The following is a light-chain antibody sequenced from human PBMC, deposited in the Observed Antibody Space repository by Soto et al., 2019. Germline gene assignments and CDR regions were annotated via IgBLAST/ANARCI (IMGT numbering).Light chain of an antibody. J-gene: IGKJ4*01. CDR1: QSVGNN. Sequence: EIVMTQSPATLSVSPGERATLSCRASQSVGNNLAWYQQQPDQAPRLLIHGASTRATGVPGRFSGSGSGTEFTLTIASLQSEEFAVYYWQQYHDWPPLTFDGGTKVEIK. CDR3: QQYHDWPPLT. V-gene: IGKV3-15*01. CDR2: GAS.